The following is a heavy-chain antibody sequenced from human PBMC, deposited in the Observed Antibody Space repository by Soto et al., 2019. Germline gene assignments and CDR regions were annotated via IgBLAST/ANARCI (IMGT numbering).Heavy chain of an antibody. J-gene: IGHJ6*02. CDR1: GGTFSSYA. CDR3: AIRRITIFGVVIMSHYYGMDV. V-gene: IGHV1-69*06. D-gene: IGHD3-3*01. Sequence: QVQLVQSGAEVKKPGSSVKVSCKASGGTFSSYAISWVRQAPGQGLEWMGGIIPIFGTANYAQKIQGRVTITADKSTSTAYMELSSLRSEDTAVYYCAIRRITIFGVVIMSHYYGMDVWGQGTTVTVSS. CDR2: IIPIFGTA.